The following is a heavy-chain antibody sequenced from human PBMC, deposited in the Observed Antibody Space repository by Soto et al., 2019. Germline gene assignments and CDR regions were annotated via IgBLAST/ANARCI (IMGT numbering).Heavy chain of an antibody. CDR2: IYYTEKT. CDR1: GGSISSYY. V-gene: IGHV4-59*01. Sequence: SETLSLTCTVSGGSISSYYWSWIRQPPGKGLDWIGYIYYTEKTNYNPSLKSRVTISVDTSKNQFSLKLRSETAADTGVYFCARARFQLLHPYYFGMDVWGQGTTVTVSS. J-gene: IGHJ6*02. D-gene: IGHD2-15*01. CDR3: ARARFQLLHPYYFGMDV.